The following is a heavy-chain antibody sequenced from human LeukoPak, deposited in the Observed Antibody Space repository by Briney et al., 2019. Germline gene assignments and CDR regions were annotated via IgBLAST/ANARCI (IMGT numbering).Heavy chain of an antibody. CDR1: GFTFDNYV. CDR2: ISAVFANT. D-gene: IGHD2-21*02. Sequence: GGSLRLSCAASGFTFDNYVMAWFRQAPGKGLEWVSTISAVFANTYSADSVKGRFTISRDNSKSTLYLQMNSLRAEDTAVYYCAKDRQAYCGGDCPVDYWGQGTLVTVSS. CDR3: AKDRQAYCGGDCPVDY. J-gene: IGHJ4*02. V-gene: IGHV3-23*01.